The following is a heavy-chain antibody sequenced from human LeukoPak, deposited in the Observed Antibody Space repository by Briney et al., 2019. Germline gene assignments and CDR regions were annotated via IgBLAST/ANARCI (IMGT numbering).Heavy chain of an antibody. Sequence: SAKVSCKASGGTFSSYAISWVRQAPGQGLEWMGGIIPIFGTANYAQKFQGRVTITADESTSTAYMELSSLRSEDTAVYYCARLEITTVTTSDYWGQGTLVTVSS. CDR2: IIPIFGTA. V-gene: IGHV1-69*01. CDR1: GGTFSSYA. J-gene: IGHJ4*02. CDR3: ARLEITTVTTSDY. D-gene: IGHD4-17*01.